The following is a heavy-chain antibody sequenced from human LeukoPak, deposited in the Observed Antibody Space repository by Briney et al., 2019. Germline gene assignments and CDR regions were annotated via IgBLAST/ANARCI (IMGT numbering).Heavy chain of an antibody. D-gene: IGHD2-21*02. V-gene: IGHV3-33*05. Sequence: GGSLRLSCAASGFTFSAFGMHWVRQAPGKGLEWVAVISYDGSNKYYADSVKGRFTISRDNSKNTLYLQMNSLRAEDTAVYYCAKILQVATVTVPYFDHWGQGTLVTVSS. J-gene: IGHJ4*02. CDR3: AKILQVATVTVPYFDH. CDR2: ISYDGSNK. CDR1: GFTFSAFG.